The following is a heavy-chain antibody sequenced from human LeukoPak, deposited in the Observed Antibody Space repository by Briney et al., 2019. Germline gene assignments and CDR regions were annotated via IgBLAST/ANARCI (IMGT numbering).Heavy chain of an antibody. Sequence: PSETLSLTCTVSGGSLSSYYWSWIRQPPRKGLDWIGYIYYSGSADYNPSLKSRVTMSVDTSKNQFSLRLSSVTAADTAVYYCARDKQPGDNWGQGTLVTVSS. D-gene: IGHD5-18*01. CDR2: IYYSGSA. CDR1: GGSLSSYY. J-gene: IGHJ4*02. V-gene: IGHV4-59*01. CDR3: ARDKQPGDN.